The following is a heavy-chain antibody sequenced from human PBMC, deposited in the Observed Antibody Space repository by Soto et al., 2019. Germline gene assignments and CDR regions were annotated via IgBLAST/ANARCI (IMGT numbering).Heavy chain of an antibody. V-gene: IGHV4-30-4*01. CDR1: GGSISSGDYY. Sequence: PSETLSLTFTVSGGSISSGDYYWSWIRQPPGKGLEWIGYIYYSGSIYYNPSLKSRATMSIDTARNQFSLKVSSVTVADTAVYYCARDLDGRHEANSGPYHRPGWGQGTLV. CDR3: ARDLDGRHEANSGPYHRPG. CDR2: IYYSGSI. D-gene: IGHD6-25*01. J-gene: IGHJ1*01.